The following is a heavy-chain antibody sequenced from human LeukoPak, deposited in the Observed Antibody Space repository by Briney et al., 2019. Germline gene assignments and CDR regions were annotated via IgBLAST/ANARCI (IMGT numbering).Heavy chain of an antibody. V-gene: IGHV4-39*01. CDR3: AGLIRPGWFDP. Sequence: SETLSLTCTVSGGSISSALYHWGWIRQPPGKGLEWIANIYYSGSTYYNPSLKSRVTISVDTSKNQFSLKLSSVTAADTAVYYCAGLIRPGWFDPWGQGTLVTVSS. CDR2: IYYSGST. J-gene: IGHJ5*02. CDR1: GGSISSALYH. D-gene: IGHD1-14*01.